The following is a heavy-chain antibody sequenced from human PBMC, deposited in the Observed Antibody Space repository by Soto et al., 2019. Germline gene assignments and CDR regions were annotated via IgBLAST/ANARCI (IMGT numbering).Heavy chain of an antibody. V-gene: IGHV1-18*04. D-gene: IGHD2-8*01. Sequence: QVQLVQSGAEVKKPGASVKVSCKASGYTLTKYDISWVRQAPGQGLEWMGWISGHTGNTNNAQRFHGRVTLTTDTSAGTAYMELRSLRSDDTAVYYCARGGHCTPSSCYGDYDRGMDVWGQGTTVTVSS. CDR2: ISGHTGNT. J-gene: IGHJ6*02. CDR1: GYTLTKYD. CDR3: ARGGHCTPSSCYGDYDRGMDV.